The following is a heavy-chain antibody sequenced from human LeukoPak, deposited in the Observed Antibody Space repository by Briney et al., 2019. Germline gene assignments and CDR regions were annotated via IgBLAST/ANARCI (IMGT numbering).Heavy chain of an antibody. CDR1: GYSISSGYY. Sequence: PSETLSLTCAVSGYSISSGYYWGWIRQPPGKGLEWIGSIYHSGSTYYNPSLNSRVTISVDTSKNQFSLKLSSVTAADTAVYYCARPYNWNDVDAFDIWGQGTMVTVSS. CDR2: IYHSGST. V-gene: IGHV4-38-2*01. D-gene: IGHD1-20*01. J-gene: IGHJ3*02. CDR3: ARPYNWNDVDAFDI.